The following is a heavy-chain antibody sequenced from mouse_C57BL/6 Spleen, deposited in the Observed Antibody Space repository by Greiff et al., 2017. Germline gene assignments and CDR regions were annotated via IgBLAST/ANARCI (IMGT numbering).Heavy chain of an antibody. CDR2: IDPSDSYT. CDR3: ASGNSHFGD. J-gene: IGHJ2*01. Sequence: QVQLQQPGAELVKPGASVKLSCKASGYTFTSYWMQWVKQRPGQGLEWIGEIDPSDSYTNYNQKFKGKATLTVDTSSSTAYMQLSSLTSEDSAVYYCASGNSHFGDWGQGTTLTVSS. CDR1: GYTFTSYW. D-gene: IGHD4-1*02. V-gene: IGHV1-50*01.